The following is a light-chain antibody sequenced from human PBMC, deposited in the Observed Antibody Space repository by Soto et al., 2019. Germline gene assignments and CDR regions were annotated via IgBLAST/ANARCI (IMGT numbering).Light chain of an antibody. CDR1: QSVSSSY. CDR3: QQYGSSPRT. CDR2: GAS. Sequence: DIVLTESPSTLSLSAVERATLSCRASQSVSSSYLAWYQQKPGQAPRLLIYGASSRATGIPDRFSGSGSGTDFPLTISRLEPEDFAVYYCQQYGSSPRTFGQGTKVDI. J-gene: IGKJ1*01. V-gene: IGKV3-20*01.